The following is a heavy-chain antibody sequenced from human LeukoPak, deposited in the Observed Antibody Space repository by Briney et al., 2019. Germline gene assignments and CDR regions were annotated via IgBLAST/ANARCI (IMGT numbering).Heavy chain of an antibody. CDR3: ARDRYRNYYYGMDV. D-gene: IGHD3-16*02. CDR1: GGSISSYY. J-gene: IGHJ6*02. V-gene: IGHV4-59*01. CDR2: IYHSGST. Sequence: SETLSLTCTVSGGSISSYYWSWIRQPPGKGLEWIGYIYHSGSTNYNPSLKSRVTISVDTSKNQFSLKLSSVTAADTAVYHCARDRYRNYYYGMDVWGQGTTVTVSS.